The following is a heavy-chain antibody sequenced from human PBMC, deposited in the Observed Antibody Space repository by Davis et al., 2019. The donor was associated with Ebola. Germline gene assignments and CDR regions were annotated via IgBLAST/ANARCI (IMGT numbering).Heavy chain of an antibody. CDR3: ATPQTTVVTGWFDP. V-gene: IGHV3-30-3*01. CDR1: GFTFSSYA. J-gene: IGHJ5*02. CDR2: ISYDGSNK. Sequence: GESLKISCAASGFTFSSYAMHWVRQAPGKGLEWVAVISYDGSNKYYADSVKGRFTISRDNSKNTLYLQMNSLRAEDTAVYYCATPQTTVVTGWFDPWGQGTLVTVSS. D-gene: IGHD4-23*01.